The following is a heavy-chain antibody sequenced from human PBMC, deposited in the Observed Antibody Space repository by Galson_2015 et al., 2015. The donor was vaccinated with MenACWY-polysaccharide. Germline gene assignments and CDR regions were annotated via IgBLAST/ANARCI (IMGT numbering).Heavy chain of an antibody. CDR2: IQYDGSKI. V-gene: IGHV3-33*01. D-gene: IGHD2-15*01. J-gene: IGHJ3*02. CDR3: AREGSRIVFHAFDT. CDR1: GSRFSNSG. Sequence: SLRLSCAASGSRFSNSGMHWVRQAPGKGLEWVAVIQYDGSKIVYADSVKGRFTISGDNSRNTLYLEMNSLRAEDTAVYYCAREGSRIVFHAFDTWGQGTMVTVSS.